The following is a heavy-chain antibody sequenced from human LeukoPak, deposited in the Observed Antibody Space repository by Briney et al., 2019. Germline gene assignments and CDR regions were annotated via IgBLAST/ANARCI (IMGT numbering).Heavy chain of an antibody. J-gene: IGHJ6*03. CDR1: GFTFSSYS. D-gene: IGHD3-10*01. CDR3: ARAKRITMVRGVTNYYYMDV. CDR2: ISSSSSTI. Sequence: GGSLRLSCAASGFTFSSYSMNWVRQAPGKGLEWVSYISSSSSTIYYADSVKGRFTISRDNAKNSLYLQMNSLRAEDTAVYYCARAKRITMVRGVTNYYYMDVWGKGTTVTVSS. V-gene: IGHV3-48*01.